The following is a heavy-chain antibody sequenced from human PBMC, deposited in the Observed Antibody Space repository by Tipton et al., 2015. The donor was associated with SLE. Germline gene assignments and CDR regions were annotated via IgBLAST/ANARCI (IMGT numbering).Heavy chain of an antibody. CDR2: IYSGGST. CDR1: GFTVSSNY. D-gene: IGHD5-12*01. Sequence: SLRLSCAASGFTVSSNYMSWVRQAPGKGLEWVSVIYSGGSTYYADSVKGRFTISRDNSKNTLYLQMNNLGPEDTAVYYCAKVLGATDFNWFDPWGQGTLVTVSS. J-gene: IGHJ5*02. V-gene: IGHV3-53*05. CDR3: AKVLGATDFNWFDP.